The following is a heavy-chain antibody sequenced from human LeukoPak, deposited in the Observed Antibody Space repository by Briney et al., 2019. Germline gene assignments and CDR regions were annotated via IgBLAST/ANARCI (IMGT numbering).Heavy chain of an antibody. V-gene: IGHV4-34*01. Sequence: PSETLSPTCAVYGGSFSGYYWSWIRQPPGKGLEWIGEINHSGSTNYNPSLKSRVTISVDTSKNQFSLKLSSVTAADTAVYYCARDHWRYYDSSGYWFNYFDYWGQGTLVTVSS. CDR3: ARDHWRYYDSSGYWFNYFDY. CDR1: GGSFSGYY. CDR2: INHSGST. J-gene: IGHJ4*02. D-gene: IGHD3-22*01.